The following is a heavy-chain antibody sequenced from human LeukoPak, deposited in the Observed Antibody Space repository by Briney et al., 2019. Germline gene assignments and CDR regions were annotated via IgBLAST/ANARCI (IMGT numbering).Heavy chain of an antibody. Sequence: PSETLSLTCTVSGGSISSYYWSWIRQPPGKGLEWIGYIYYSGSTNYNPSLKSRVTISVDTSKNQFSLKLSSVTAADTAVYYCARAFVVDSSEKPEIRFDYWGQGTLVTVSS. D-gene: IGHD3-22*01. CDR2: IYYSGST. CDR1: GGSISSYY. V-gene: IGHV4-59*01. CDR3: ARAFVVDSSEKPEIRFDY. J-gene: IGHJ4*02.